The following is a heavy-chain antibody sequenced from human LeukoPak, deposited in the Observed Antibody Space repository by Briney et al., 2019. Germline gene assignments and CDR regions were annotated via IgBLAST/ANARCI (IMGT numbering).Heavy chain of an antibody. CDR3: AKGIVGTTTYFQH. Sequence: GGSLRLSCAASGFTFNSYAMSWVRQAPGKGLDWVSTISGSAGSTYYADSVKGRFTISRDNSKNTLYLQMNSLRAEDTAVYYCAKGIVGTTTYFQHWGQGTLVTVSS. D-gene: IGHD1-26*01. J-gene: IGHJ1*01. V-gene: IGHV3-23*01. CDR2: ISGSAGST. CDR1: GFTFNSYA.